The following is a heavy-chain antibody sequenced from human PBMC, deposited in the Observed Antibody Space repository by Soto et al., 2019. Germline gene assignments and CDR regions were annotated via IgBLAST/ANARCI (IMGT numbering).Heavy chain of an antibody. V-gene: IGHV3-23*01. D-gene: IGHD3-22*01. J-gene: IGHJ6*02. CDR1: GFTFSSYA. Sequence: GGSLRLSCAASGFTFSSYAMSWVRQAPGKGLEWVSAISGSGGSTYYADSVKGRFTISRDNSKNTLYLQMNSLRAEDTAVYYCAKAEAYSSGYYYRYYYYGMDVWGQGTTVTVSS. CDR2: ISGSGGST. CDR3: AKAEAYSSGYYYRYYYYGMDV.